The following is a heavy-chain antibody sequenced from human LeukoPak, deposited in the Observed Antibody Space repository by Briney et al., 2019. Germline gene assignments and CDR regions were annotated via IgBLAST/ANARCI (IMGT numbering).Heavy chain of an antibody. D-gene: IGHD3-3*01. Sequence: GGSLRLSCAASGFSLNKNAMNWVRQAPGKGLEWVAVVIGSSGATDYADSVKGRFTISRDNSKNTLFLQMNSLRAEDTAIYYCAKGAYDFLEIAYFDYWGQGALVTVSS. J-gene: IGHJ4*02. CDR3: AKGAYDFLEIAYFDY. CDR2: VIGSSGAT. V-gene: IGHV3-23*01. CDR1: GFSLNKNA.